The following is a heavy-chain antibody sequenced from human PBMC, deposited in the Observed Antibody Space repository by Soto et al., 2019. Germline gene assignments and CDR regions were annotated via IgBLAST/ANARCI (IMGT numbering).Heavy chain of an antibody. Sequence: QVQLVESGGGVVQPGRSLRLSCAASGFSFSISPMHWVRQAPGKGPEWVALISYDGTNKFYADSVKGRFTISRDNSKNTLYLQVDSLRPEDAAVYYCARDPKTSGGHHCAFNYFDAWGQGTLVTVSS. CDR2: ISYDGTNK. V-gene: IGHV3-30-3*01. D-gene: IGHD2-15*01. CDR1: GFSFSISP. J-gene: IGHJ5*02. CDR3: ARDPKTSGGHHCAFNYFDA.